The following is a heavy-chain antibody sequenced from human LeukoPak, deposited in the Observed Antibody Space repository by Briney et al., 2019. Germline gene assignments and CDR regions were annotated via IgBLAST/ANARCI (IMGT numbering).Heavy chain of an antibody. J-gene: IGHJ4*02. CDR2: IFRSGST. V-gene: IGHV4-39*07. Sequence: SETLSLTCSVSGVPIGGTNFYWAWIRQPPGEGLEWIGSIFRSGSTYYSPSLKSRVTISVDTSRNQISLKLNSVSAADTAIYFCARVSATFCPPTSCSPGSYFDFWGPGTVVSVSS. CDR3: ARVSATFCPPTSCSPGSYFDF. CDR1: GVPIGGTNFY. D-gene: IGHD2-2*01.